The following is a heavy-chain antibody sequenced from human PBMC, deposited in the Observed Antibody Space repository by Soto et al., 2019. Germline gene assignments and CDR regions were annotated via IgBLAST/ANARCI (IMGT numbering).Heavy chain of an antibody. J-gene: IGHJ4*02. CDR2: IYYSGST. Sequence: PSETLSLTCTVSGGSVSSGSYYWSWIRQPPGKGLEWIGYIYYSGSTNYNPSLKSRVTISVDTSKNQFSLKLSSVTAADTAVYYCAREARRFLEWYYFDYWGQGTLVTVSS. CDR3: AREARRFLEWYYFDY. CDR1: GGSVSSGSYY. V-gene: IGHV4-61*01. D-gene: IGHD3-3*01.